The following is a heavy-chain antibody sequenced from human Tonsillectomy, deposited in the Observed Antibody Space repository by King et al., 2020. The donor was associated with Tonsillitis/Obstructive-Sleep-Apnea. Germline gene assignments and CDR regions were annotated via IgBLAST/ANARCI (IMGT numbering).Heavy chain of an antibody. CDR1: GGSISSYY. CDR2: IYYSGST. Sequence: QLQLQESGPGLVKPSETLSLTCTVSGGSISSYYWSWIRQPPGKGLEWIGYIYYSGSTNYNPSLKSRVTISVDTSKNQFSLKLSSVTAADTAVYYCARGGIFESYGMDVWGQGTTVTVSS. CDR3: ARGGIFESYGMDV. J-gene: IGHJ6*02. D-gene: IGHD3-3*01. V-gene: IGHV4-59*08.